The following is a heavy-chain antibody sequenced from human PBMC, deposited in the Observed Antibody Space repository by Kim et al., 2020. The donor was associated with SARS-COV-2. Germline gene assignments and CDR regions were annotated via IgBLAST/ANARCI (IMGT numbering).Heavy chain of an antibody. D-gene: IGHD3-10*01. CDR3: ARDQPHYYGSGNLFDY. Sequence: PSLKSRVTISVDTSKNQFSLKLSSVTAADTAVYYCARDQPHYYGSGNLFDYWGQGTLVTVSS. J-gene: IGHJ4*02. V-gene: IGHV4-59*01.